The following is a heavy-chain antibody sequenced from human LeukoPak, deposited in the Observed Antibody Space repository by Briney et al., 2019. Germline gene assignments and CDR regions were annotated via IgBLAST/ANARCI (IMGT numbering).Heavy chain of an antibody. J-gene: IGHJ4*02. D-gene: IGHD7-27*01. CDR2: IIPILGIA. CDR1: GGTFSSYA. V-gene: IGHV1-69*04. CDR3: ARAAESYGWGPYYFDY. Sequence: SVKVSCKASGGTFSSYAISWVRQAPGQGLEWMGRIIPILGIANYAQKFQGRVTITADKSTSTAYVELSSLRSEDTAVYYCARAAESYGWGPYYFDYWGQGTLVTVSS.